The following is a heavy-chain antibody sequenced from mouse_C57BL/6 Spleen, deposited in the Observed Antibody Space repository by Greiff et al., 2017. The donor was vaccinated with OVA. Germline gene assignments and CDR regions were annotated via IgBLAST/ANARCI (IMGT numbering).Heavy chain of an antibody. CDR1: GYTFTSYW. D-gene: IGHD3-2*02. Sequence: VQLQQSGTVLARPGASVKMSCKTSGYTFTSYWMHWVKQRPGQGLEWIGAIYPGNSDTSYNQKFKGKAKLTAVTSASTAYMELSSLTNEDSAVYYGTRRTAQATHCDYWGQGTTLTVSS. CDR2: IYPGNSDT. J-gene: IGHJ2*01. CDR3: TRRTAQATHCDY. V-gene: IGHV1-5*01.